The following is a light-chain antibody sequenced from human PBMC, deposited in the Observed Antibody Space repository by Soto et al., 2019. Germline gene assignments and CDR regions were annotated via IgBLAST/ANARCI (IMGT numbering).Light chain of an antibody. CDR1: QSVSSN. J-gene: IGKJ5*01. CDR3: QQRSNRIT. Sequence: EIVMTQSPATLCVSPGERATFSCRASQSVSSNLAWYQQKPGQAPRLLIYGASTRATGIPARFSGSGSGTEFTLTISSLEPEDFALYYCQQRSNRITFGQGTRLEIK. CDR2: GAS. V-gene: IGKV3-15*01.